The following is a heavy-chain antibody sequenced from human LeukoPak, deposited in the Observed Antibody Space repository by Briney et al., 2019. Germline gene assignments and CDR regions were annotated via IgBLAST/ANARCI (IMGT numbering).Heavy chain of an antibody. CDR3: ARGRAYSGGWYASDS. J-gene: IGHJ4*02. D-gene: IGHD6-19*01. Sequence: ASVKVSCKTSGYTFTSYYMHWVRQPPGQGLEWMGIINPSGGTTSYAQKFRGRVTMTRDTSTSTVYMELSSLSSEDTAVYYCARGRAYSGGWYASDSWGQGTLVTVSS. V-gene: IGHV1-46*01. CDR1: GYTFTSYY. CDR2: INPSGGTT.